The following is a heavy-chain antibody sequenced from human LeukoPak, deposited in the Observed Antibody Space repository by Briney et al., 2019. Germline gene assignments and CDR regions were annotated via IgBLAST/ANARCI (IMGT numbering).Heavy chain of an antibody. CDR1: GFTFSSYA. CDR3: ARDPLSSSSFDL. CDR2: ISDNGGST. D-gene: IGHD6-13*01. J-gene: IGHJ4*02. V-gene: IGHV3-23*01. Sequence: GGSLRLSCAASGFTFSSYAMSWVRQAPGKGLEWVSAISDNGGSTYYADSVKGRFTISRDNSKNTLYLQMNSLRAENTAVYYCARDPLSSSSFDLWGQGTLVTVSS.